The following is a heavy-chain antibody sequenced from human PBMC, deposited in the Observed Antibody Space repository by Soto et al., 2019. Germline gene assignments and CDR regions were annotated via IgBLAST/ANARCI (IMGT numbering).Heavy chain of an antibody. J-gene: IGHJ4*02. D-gene: IGHD3-16*01. CDR1: GFTFSSYA. Sequence: EVQLLESGGGLVQPGGSLRLSCAASGFTFSSYAMSWVRQAPGKGLEWVSGITAGGTNTYYTDSVKGRFTISRDNSKNTFYLQMNSLSAEDTAIYYCAKDTTSWGTGYYFDYWGQGNMVTVSS. CDR3: AKDTTSWGTGYYFDY. CDR2: ITAGGTNT. V-gene: IGHV3-23*01.